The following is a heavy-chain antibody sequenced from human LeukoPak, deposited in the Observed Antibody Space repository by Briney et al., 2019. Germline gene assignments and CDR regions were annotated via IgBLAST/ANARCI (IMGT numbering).Heavy chain of an antibody. D-gene: IGHD3-10*01. J-gene: IGHJ4*02. CDR3: ARGESVRGATSPVDY. Sequence: SETLSLTCTVSGGSISSGGYYWSWIRQPPGKGLEWIGYIYYSGSTYYNPSLKSRVTISVDTSKNQFSLKLSSVTAADTAVYYCARGESVRGATSPVDYWGQGTLVTVSS. V-gene: IGHV4-31*03. CDR2: IYYSGST. CDR1: GGSISSGGYY.